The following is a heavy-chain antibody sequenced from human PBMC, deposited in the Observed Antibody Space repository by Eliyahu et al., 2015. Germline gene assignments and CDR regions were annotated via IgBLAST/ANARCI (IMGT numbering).Heavy chain of an antibody. CDR3: AHKNVRGYSGYDRFDY. V-gene: IGHV2-5*02. J-gene: IGHJ4*02. CDR2: IXXDDXK. Sequence: QITLKESGPTLVKPTQTLTLTCXFSGFXLSXSGVGVGWIRQPXGKALEWLALIXXDDXKRYSPSLKSRLTITKDTSKNQVVLTMTNMDPVDTATYYCAHKNVRGYSGYDRFDYWGQGTLVTVSS. D-gene: IGHD5-12*01. CDR1: GFXLSXSGVG.